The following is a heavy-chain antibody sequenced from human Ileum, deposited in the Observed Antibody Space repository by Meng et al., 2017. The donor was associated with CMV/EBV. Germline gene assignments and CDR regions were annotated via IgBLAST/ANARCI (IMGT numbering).Heavy chain of an antibody. CDR2: IYYSGST. CDR3: ASRRTRYCTNGVCYDYGMDV. CDR1: GGSISSGGYY. J-gene: IGHJ6*02. Sequence: LRLSCTVSGGSISSGGYYWSWIRQHPGKGLEWIGYIYYSGSTYYNPSLKSRVTISVDTSKNQFSLKLSSVTAADTAVYYCASRRTRYCTNGVCYDYGMDVWGQGTTVTVSS. V-gene: IGHV4-31*03. D-gene: IGHD2-8*01.